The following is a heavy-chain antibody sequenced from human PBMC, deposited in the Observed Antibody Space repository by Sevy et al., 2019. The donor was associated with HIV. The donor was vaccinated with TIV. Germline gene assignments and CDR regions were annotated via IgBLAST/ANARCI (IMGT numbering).Heavy chain of an antibody. J-gene: IGHJ4*02. D-gene: IGHD3-10*01. V-gene: IGHV3-21*01. Sequence: GGSLRLSCAASGFTFSSYSMNWVRQAPGKGLEWVSSISSSSSYIYYAYSVKGRFTISRDNAKNSLYLQMNSLRAEDTAVYYCARDLERYYYGSGSYYNWGQGTLVTVSS. CDR3: ARDLERYYYGSGSYYN. CDR1: GFTFSSYS. CDR2: ISSSSSYI.